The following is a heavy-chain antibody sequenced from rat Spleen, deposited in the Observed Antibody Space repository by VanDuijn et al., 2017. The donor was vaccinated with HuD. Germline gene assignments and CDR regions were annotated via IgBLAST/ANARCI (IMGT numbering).Heavy chain of an antibody. J-gene: IGHJ2*01. V-gene: IGHV5-27*01. CDR1: GFTFSNYD. D-gene: IGHD1-9*01. CDR2: ITNTGGGT. CDR3: TKDQTYYGLFDC. Sequence: EVQLVESGGGLVQPGRSLKLSCAASGFTFSNYDMAWVRQAPTKGLEWVASITNTGGGTYYPDSVKGRFTISRDNAKSTLYLQMNSLRSEDTATYYCTKDQTYYGLFDCWGQGVMVTVSS.